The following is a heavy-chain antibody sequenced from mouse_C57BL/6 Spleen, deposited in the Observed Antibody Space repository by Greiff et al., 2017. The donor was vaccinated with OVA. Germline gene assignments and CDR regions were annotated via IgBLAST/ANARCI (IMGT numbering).Heavy chain of an antibody. CDR1: GYSFTGYY. CDR3: ARRDYYGSSYWYFDV. D-gene: IGHD1-1*01. J-gene: IGHJ1*03. CDR2: INPSTGGT. V-gene: IGHV1-42*01. Sequence: EVQLQQSGPELVKPGASVKISCKASGYSFTGYYMNWVKQSPEKSLEWIGEINPSTGGTNYNQKFKAKATLTVDKSSSTAYMQHKSLTSEDSAVYYCARRDYYGSSYWYFDVWGTGTTVTVSS.